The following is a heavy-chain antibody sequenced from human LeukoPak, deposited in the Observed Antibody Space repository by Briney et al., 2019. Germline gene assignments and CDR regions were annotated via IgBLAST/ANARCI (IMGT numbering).Heavy chain of an antibody. CDR2: INYSGTT. J-gene: IGHJ4*02. V-gene: IGHV4-39*01. CDR3: ARLSDY. CDR1: GGAISSDNYY. Sequence: PSETLSLTCTVSGGAISSDNYYWGWIRQPPGKGLEWIGSINYSGTTYYNPSLKSRVSISVDTSRTQFSLRLSSVTAADTAVYYCARLSDYWGQGTLVTVYS.